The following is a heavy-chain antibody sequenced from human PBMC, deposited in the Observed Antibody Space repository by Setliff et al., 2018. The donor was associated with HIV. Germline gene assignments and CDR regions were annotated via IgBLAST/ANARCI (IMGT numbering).Heavy chain of an antibody. Sequence: GGSLRLSCAASGFTFNNAWMTWVRQAPGKGLEWVGHIKSKTDGGTTDYAAPVKGRFTISRDDSKTTLYLQMNSLRAEDTAVYYCAQAQTSVSGSYYQYLQHWGQGTLVTVSS. V-gene: IGHV3-15*01. CDR2: IKSKTDGGTT. CDR3: AQAQTSVSGSYYQYLQH. J-gene: IGHJ1*01. D-gene: IGHD3-10*01. CDR1: GFTFNNAW.